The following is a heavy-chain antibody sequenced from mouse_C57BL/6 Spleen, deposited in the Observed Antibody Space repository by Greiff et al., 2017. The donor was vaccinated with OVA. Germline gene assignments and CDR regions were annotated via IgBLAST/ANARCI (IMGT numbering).Heavy chain of an antibody. Sequence: VQLQQPGAELVMPGASVKLSCKASGYTFTSYWMHWVKQRPGQGLEWIGEIDPSDSYTNYNQKFKGKSTLTVDKSSSTAYMQLSSLTSEDSAVYYCARATMIKYFDYWGQGTTLTVSS. CDR2: IDPSDSYT. D-gene: IGHD2-4*01. V-gene: IGHV1-69*01. J-gene: IGHJ2*01. CDR1: GYTFTSYW. CDR3: ARATMIKYFDY.